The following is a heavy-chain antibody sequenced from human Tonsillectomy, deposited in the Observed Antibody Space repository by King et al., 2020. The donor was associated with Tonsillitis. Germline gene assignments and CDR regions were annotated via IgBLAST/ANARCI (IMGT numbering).Heavy chain of an antibody. CDR3: VGYSGNSYSFEH. CDR2: FDPEDGET. D-gene: IGHD4-23*01. CDR1: AYTLTELS. J-gene: IGHJ4*02. V-gene: IGHV1-24*01. Sequence: QLVQSGAEVKKPGASVEVSCKVSAYTLTELSMHWVRQAPGKGLEWMGGFDPEDGETIYAQKLQGRVTMTEDTSTDTAYMELSSLRSEDTAVYYCVGYSGNSYSFEHWGQGALVTVSS.